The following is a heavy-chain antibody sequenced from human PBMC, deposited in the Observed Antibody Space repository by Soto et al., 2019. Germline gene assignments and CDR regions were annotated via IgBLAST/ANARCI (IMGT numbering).Heavy chain of an antibody. J-gene: IGHJ4*02. Sequence: QVQLVESGGGVAQPGRSLRLSCAASGFTFSSYGMHWVRQAPGKGLEWVAVIWYDGSNKYYADSVKGRFTISRDNSKNTLYQQMNSLRAEDTAVYYCARGPDGDYFDYWGQGTLVTVSS. V-gene: IGHV3-33*01. CDR1: GFTFSSYG. D-gene: IGHD4-17*01. CDR3: ARGPDGDYFDY. CDR2: IWYDGSNK.